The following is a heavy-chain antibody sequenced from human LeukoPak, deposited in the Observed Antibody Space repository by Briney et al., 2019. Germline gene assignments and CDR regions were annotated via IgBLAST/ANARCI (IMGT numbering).Heavy chain of an antibody. D-gene: IGHD1-26*01. V-gene: IGHV4-4*07. CDR2: INTRGGT. J-gene: IGHJ5*02. CDR1: GDSMSGY. CDR3: ARSNSGSYAWFDP. Sequence: KSSETLSLTCTVSGDSMSGYWAGVRRPAGKGLEGIGRINTRGGTYYTPSLKSRITMSVHTSKNQFFLKLRSMTAADTAVYYCARSNSGSYAWFDPWGQGTLVTVSS.